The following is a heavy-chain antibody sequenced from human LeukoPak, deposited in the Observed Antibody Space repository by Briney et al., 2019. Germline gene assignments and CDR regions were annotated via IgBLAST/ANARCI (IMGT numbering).Heavy chain of an antibody. Sequence: GGSLRLSCAASGFTFSSYEMNWVRQAPGKGLEWVSYISSSGSTIYYADSVKGRFTISRDNAKNSLYLQMNSLRAEDTAVYYCARMADHYYYYYMDVWGKGTTVTVSS. CDR2: ISSSGSTI. V-gene: IGHV3-48*03. D-gene: IGHD5-24*01. J-gene: IGHJ6*03. CDR1: GFTFSSYE. CDR3: ARMADHYYYYYMDV.